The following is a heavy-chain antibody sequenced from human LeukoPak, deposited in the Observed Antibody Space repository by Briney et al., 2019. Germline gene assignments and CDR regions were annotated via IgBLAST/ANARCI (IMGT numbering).Heavy chain of an antibody. CDR2: IYYGGST. CDR3: ARNLGAVAGTRWFDP. J-gene: IGHJ5*02. CDR1: GGSISSGDYY. D-gene: IGHD6-19*01. Sequence: PSQTLSLTCTVSGGSISSGDYYWSWIRQPPGKGLEWIGYIYYGGSTYYNPSLKSRVTISVDTSKNQFSLKLSSVTAADTAVYYCARNLGAVAGTRWFDPWGQGTLVTVSS. V-gene: IGHV4-30-4*08.